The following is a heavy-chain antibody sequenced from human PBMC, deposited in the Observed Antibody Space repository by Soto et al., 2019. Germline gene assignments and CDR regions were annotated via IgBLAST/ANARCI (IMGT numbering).Heavy chain of an antibody. J-gene: IGHJ6*02. CDR1: GDSVSSNSAA. V-gene: IGHV6-1*01. D-gene: IGHD3-10*01. CDR3: ARDEILVYYGSGSYSSYYYYGMDV. CDR2: TYYRSKWYN. Sequence: SQNLSLTCVISGDSVSSNSAAWNWIRQSPSRGLEWLGRTYYRSKWYNDYTVSVKSRITINPDTSKNQFSLQLNSVTPEDTAVYYCARDEILVYYGSGSYSSYYYYGMDVWGQGTTVTVSS.